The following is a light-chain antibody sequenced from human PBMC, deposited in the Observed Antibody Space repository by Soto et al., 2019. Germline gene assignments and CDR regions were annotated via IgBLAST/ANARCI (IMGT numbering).Light chain of an antibody. J-gene: IGKJ1*01. Sequence: DIQMTQSPSTLSGSVGDRVTITCRARQTISSWLAWYQQKPGKAPKLLIYKASTLKSGVPSRFSGSGSGTEFTLTISSLQPDDVATYYCQHYNSYSEAFGQGTKVDIK. CDR2: KAS. CDR1: QTISSW. CDR3: QHYNSYSEA. V-gene: IGKV1-5*03.